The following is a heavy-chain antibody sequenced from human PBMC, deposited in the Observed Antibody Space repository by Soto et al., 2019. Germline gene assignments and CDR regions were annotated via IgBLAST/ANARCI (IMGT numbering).Heavy chain of an antibody. CDR1: GYTFTSYG. CDR2: INAANGDT. D-gene: IGHD6-13*01. Sequence: QVQLVQSGTEVKKPGASVKVSCKASGYTFTSYGIHWVRQAPGQRLEWMGWINAANGDTKYSPKFQGRVTITRDTSASTAYMELSSLRSEETAVYYCVRRPVSATGIDWFDPWGQGTLVTVSS. V-gene: IGHV1-3*01. J-gene: IGHJ5*02. CDR3: VRRPVSATGIDWFDP.